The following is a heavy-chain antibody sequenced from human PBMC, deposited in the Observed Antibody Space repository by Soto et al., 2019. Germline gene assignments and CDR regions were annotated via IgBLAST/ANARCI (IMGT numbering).Heavy chain of an antibody. Sequence: QVQLVQSGAEVKKPGASVKVSCKASGYTFTSYGISWVRQAPGQGLEWMGWISAYDGNTNYAQKLQGRVTMTTDTSTSTAYMELRRLRSDDTAVYYCARGEYDYVWGSYGDYWGQGTLVTVSS. CDR2: ISAYDGNT. V-gene: IGHV1-18*04. D-gene: IGHD3-16*01. CDR3: ARGEYDYVWGSYGDY. J-gene: IGHJ4*02. CDR1: GYTFTSYG.